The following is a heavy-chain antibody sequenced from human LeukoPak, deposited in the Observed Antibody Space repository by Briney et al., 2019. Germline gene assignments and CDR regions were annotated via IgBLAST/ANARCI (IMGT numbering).Heavy chain of an antibody. J-gene: IGHJ4*02. Sequence: GGSLRLSCVVSGLTFSNCRMTWVRQAPGRGLEWVANIKEDGTETSYVGSVKGRFTISRDNAKNSLYLQMNSLRAEDTALYYCTRDEFGPLAFWGRGTLVTVSS. V-gene: IGHV3-7*05. CDR2: IKEDGTET. D-gene: IGHD3/OR15-3a*01. CDR3: TRDEFGPLAF. CDR1: GLTFSNCR.